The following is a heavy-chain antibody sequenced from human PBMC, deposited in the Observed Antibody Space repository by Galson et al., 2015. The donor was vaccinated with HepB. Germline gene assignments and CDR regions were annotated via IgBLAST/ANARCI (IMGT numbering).Heavy chain of an antibody. J-gene: IGHJ2*01. CDR3: VRGGGRYYDSRGSYSPDWYFDL. CDR2: NNVHNGNT. CDR1: GYIFTNFG. D-gene: IGHD3-22*01. V-gene: IGHV1-18*01. Sequence: CKASGYIFTNFGINWVRQAPGQGLEWMGWNNVHNGNTKSAQKVQDRVSMTTDTSTKTAYLELRSLRSDDTAVYFCVRGGGRYYDSRGSYSPDWYFDLWGRGTLVTVSS.